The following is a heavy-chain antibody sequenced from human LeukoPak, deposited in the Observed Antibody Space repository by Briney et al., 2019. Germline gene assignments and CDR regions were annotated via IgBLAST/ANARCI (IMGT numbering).Heavy chain of an antibody. CDR3: TTSLPHIVDVTTSDGGN. D-gene: IGHD2-21*02. V-gene: IGHV3-21*01. CDR1: GFTFSTYS. Sequence: GSLRLSCAASGFTFSTYSMNWVRQAPGRGLEWVSSISSSSSHIYCADSVKGRFTISRDNAKNSLYLQMNSLRAEDTAVYYCTTSLPHIVDVTTSDGGNWGQGTLVTVSS. J-gene: IGHJ4*02. CDR2: ISSSSSHI.